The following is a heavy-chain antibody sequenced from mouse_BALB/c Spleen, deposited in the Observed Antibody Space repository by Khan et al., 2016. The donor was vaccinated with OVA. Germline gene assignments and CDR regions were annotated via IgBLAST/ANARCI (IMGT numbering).Heavy chain of an antibody. J-gene: IGHJ2*01. V-gene: IGHV1-7*01. CDR2: INPTSGYT. CDR3: TRDRIDY. Sequence: QIQLVQSGAELAKPGASVKMSCKASGFTFNSYWMHWVKQRPGQGLEWIGYINPTSGYTDYTEKFKDKATLSADKSSSTAYMQLSSLTSEDSAVYYCTRDRIDYWGQGTTLTVSS. CDR1: GFTFNSYW.